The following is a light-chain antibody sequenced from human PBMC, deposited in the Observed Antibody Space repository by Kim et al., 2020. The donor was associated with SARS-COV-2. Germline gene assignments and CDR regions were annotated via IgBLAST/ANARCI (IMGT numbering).Light chain of an antibody. CDR1: QSINSW. CDR2: RAS. Sequence: ASVGDRVTITCRASQSINSWLNRYQQKPGKAPHLMIYRASTLKSGVPPRFSGSASGTDFSLTISSLQPEDFATYYCQQSYTFPRTFGQGTKVDIK. V-gene: IGKV1-39*01. J-gene: IGKJ1*01. CDR3: QQSYTFPRT.